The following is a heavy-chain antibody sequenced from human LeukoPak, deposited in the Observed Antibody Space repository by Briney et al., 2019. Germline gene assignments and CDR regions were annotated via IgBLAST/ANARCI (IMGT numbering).Heavy chain of an antibody. V-gene: IGHV6-1*01. CDR3: ARERYYLDY. J-gene: IGHJ4*02. CDR1: GDSVSSNSVA. CDR2: TYYRSKWNN. Sequence: SQSLSLTCVISGDSVSSNSVAWNWTRHSPSRGLEWLGRTYYRSKWNNEYAQSVRSRITINPDTSKNQVSLQLDSVTPEDTAVYYCARERYYLDYWGQGTLVTVSS.